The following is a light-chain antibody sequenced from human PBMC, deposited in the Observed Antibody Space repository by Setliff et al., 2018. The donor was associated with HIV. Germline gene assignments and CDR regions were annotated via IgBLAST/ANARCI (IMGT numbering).Light chain of an antibody. J-gene: IGLJ1*01. CDR1: SSDVGGSNY. CDR2: DVG. V-gene: IGLV2-14*01. Sequence: QSALTQPASVSGSPGQTITISCTGTSSDVGGSNYVSWYQQYPAKAPKLMVYDVGNRPSGISNRFSGTKSGNQAPQTISGLQAEDEADYYCSSHTSSSTHVFGSGTKVTV. CDR3: SSHTSSSTHV.